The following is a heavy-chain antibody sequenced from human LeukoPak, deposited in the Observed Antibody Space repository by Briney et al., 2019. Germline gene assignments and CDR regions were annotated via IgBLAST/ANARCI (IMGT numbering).Heavy chain of an antibody. D-gene: IGHD3-3*01. CDR2: IYYSGST. Sequence: PSETLSLTCTVSGGSISSHYWSWIRQPPGKGLEWIGYIYYSGSTNYNPSLKSRVTISVGTSKNQFSLKLSSVTAADTAVYYCARTRKYYDFWSGYYKGGYFDYWGQGTLVTVSS. V-gene: IGHV4-59*11. CDR1: GGSISSHY. J-gene: IGHJ4*02. CDR3: ARTRKYYDFWSGYYKGGYFDY.